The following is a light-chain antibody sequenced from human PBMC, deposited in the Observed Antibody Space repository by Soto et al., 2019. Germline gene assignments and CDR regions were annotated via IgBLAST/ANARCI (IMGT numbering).Light chain of an antibody. J-gene: IGKJ4*01. CDR1: QSVSSN. V-gene: IGKV3-15*01. CDR3: QQYNVWPLT. Sequence: EIVMTQSPATLSVSPGERPTLSCRASQSVSSNLAWYQQKPVQTPKLLIYVASTRATGTPARFSGSGSGTEFTLTISSLQSEDFAVYYCQQYNVWPLTFGGGTKVEFK. CDR2: VAS.